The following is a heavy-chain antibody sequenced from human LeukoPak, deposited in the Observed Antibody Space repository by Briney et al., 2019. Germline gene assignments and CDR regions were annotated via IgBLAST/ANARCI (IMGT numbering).Heavy chain of an antibody. CDR3: ARVVSKKSYFDY. Sequence: ASVKVSCKASGYTFTSYYMHWVRQAPGQGLEWMGIINPSGGSTSYAQKFQGRVTMTRDMSTSTVYMELSSLRAEDTAVYYCARVVSKKSYFDYWGQGTLVTVSS. J-gene: IGHJ4*02. CDR1: GYTFTSYY. V-gene: IGHV1-46*01. CDR2: INPSGGST. D-gene: IGHD1-14*01.